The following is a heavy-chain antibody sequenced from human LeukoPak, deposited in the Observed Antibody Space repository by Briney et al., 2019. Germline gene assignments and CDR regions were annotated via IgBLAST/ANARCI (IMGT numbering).Heavy chain of an antibody. CDR1: GFTFSSYW. CDR3: ARYPCGGDCYSYYLDY. Sequence: GGSLRLSCAASGFTFSSYWMSWVRQAPGKGLEWVANIKQDGSEKYYVDSVKGRFTISRDNAKNSLYLQMNSLRAEDTAVYYCARYPCGGDCYSYYLDYWGQGTLVTVSS. J-gene: IGHJ4*02. D-gene: IGHD2-21*02. CDR2: IKQDGSEK. V-gene: IGHV3-7*01.